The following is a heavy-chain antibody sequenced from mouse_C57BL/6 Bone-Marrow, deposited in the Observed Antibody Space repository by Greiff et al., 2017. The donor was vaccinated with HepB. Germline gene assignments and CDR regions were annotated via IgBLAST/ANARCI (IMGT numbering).Heavy chain of an antibody. J-gene: IGHJ2*01. V-gene: IGHV1-69*01. CDR3: AKLERYYFDY. D-gene: IGHD4-1*01. CDR2: IDPSDSYT. Sequence: QVQLQQPGAELVMPGASVKLSCKASGYTFTSYWMHWVKQRPGQGLEWIGEIDPSDSYTNYNQKFKGKSTLTVDKSSSTAYMQLSSLTSEDSAVYYCAKLERYYFDYWGQGTTLTVSS. CDR1: GYTFTSYW.